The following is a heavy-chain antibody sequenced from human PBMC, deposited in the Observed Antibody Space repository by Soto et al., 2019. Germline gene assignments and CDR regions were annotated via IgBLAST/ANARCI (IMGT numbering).Heavy chain of an antibody. CDR2: ISGYNGLT. Sequence: QVPLVQSGDEVKKSGASVKVSCKASGYTFSNYGISWVRQAPGQGLEWMGWISGYNGLTAYAQNVQGRVTMTIDTPTTTVFMELTGLRSNDTDVYYCARDEGIRGFDSWGQGTLVTVSS. CDR3: ARDEGIRGFDS. V-gene: IGHV1-18*04. CDR1: GYTFSNYG. D-gene: IGHD3-10*01. J-gene: IGHJ4*02.